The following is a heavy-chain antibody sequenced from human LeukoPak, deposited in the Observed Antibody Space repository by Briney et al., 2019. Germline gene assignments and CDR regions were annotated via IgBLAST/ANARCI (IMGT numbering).Heavy chain of an antibody. D-gene: IGHD6-13*01. V-gene: IGHV4-59*12. CDR1: DDSISDYY. CDR2: FYNSGRS. J-gene: IGHJ5*02. Sequence: SETLSLTCTVSDDSISDYYRGWIRQPPGKGLEWIGYFYNSGRSTYNPSLKSRVTISVDTSKNQFSLKLSSVTAADTAVYYCARDYVYSSSWFDPWGQGTLVTVSS. CDR3: ARDYVYSSSWFDP.